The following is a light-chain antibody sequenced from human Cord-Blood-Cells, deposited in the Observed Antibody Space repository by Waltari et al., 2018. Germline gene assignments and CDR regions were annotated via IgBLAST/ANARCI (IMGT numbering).Light chain of an antibody. J-gene: IGLJ1*01. CDR2: EVR. V-gene: IGLV2-8*01. CDR3: SSYAGSNNPYV. CDR1: SSAVGGYNY. Sequence: QSALTQPPSASGSPGQSVTISCTGTSSAVGGYNYVSWYQQHPGKAPKLMIYEVRNRPSGVPDRFSGSKSGNTASLTVSGLQAEDEADYYCSSYAGSNNPYVFGTGTKVTVL.